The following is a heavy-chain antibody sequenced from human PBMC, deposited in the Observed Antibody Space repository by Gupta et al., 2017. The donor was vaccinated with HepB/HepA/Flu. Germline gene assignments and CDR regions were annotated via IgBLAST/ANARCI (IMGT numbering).Heavy chain of an antibody. CDR2: ITHSGST. CDR1: GGPFSGYY. V-gene: IGHV4-34*01. CDR3: ARRLLSGSYQYYFDY. D-gene: IGHD1-26*01. Sequence: QVQLQQRGAGLLNPSETLSLSCAVYGGPFSGYYWRWSRQPRGKGLEWIGEITHSGSTNYSPSLKGRVTISVDTSKNQFSLKLSSVTAADTAVYYCARRLLSGSYQYYFDYWGQGTLVTVSS. J-gene: IGHJ4*02.